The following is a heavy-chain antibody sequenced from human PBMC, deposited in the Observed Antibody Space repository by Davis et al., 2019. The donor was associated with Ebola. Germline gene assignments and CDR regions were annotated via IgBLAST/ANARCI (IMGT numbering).Heavy chain of an antibody. D-gene: IGHD3-22*01. CDR1: GGTFSSYT. J-gene: IGHJ4*02. CDR3: ARYRNYYDSSGYYYEDFDY. V-gene: IGHV1-69*02. Sequence: AASVKVSCKASGGTFSSYTISWVRQAPGQGLEWMGRIIPILGIANYAQKFQGRVTITADKSTSTAYMELSSLRSEDTAVYYCARYRNYYDSSGYYYEDFDYWGQGTLVTVFS. CDR2: IIPILGIA.